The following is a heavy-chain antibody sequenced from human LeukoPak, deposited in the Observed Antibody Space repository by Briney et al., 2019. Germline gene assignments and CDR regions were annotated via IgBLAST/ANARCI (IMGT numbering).Heavy chain of an antibody. D-gene: IGHD1-26*01. J-gene: IGHJ4*02. Sequence: SGTLSLTCGVSGGSVINTNWWTWVRQPPGKGLEWIGEISLTGETNYNPSLNGRVTMSLDKSRNQLSLKLTSVTAADTAIYYCSRESGAFCPFGYWGQGTLVIVPP. CDR1: GGSVINTNW. CDR2: ISLTGET. CDR3: SRESGAFCPFGY. V-gene: IGHV4-4*02.